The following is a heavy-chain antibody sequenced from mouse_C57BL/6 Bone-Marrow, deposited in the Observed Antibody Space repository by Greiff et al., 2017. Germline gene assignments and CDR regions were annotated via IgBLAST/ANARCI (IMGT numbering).Heavy chain of an antibody. V-gene: IGHV8-8*01. J-gene: IGHJ2*01. CDR3: ARVTGCGYFDY. D-gene: IGHD4-1*01. CDR1: GFSLSTFGMG. CDR2: IWWDDDK. Sequence: QVTLKESGPGILQPSQTLSLTCSFSGFSLSTFGMGVGWIRQPSGKGREWLAHIWWDDDKYYNPALKSRRTSSKDTSKNQVFLKIAHVDTADTATYYCARVTGCGYFDYWGQGTTLTVSS.